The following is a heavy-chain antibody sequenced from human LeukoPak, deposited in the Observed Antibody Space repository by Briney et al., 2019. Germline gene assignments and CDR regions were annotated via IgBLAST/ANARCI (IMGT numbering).Heavy chain of an antibody. CDR2: IYYSGST. J-gene: IGHJ1*01. V-gene: IGHV4-59*12. Sequence: SETLSLTCTVSGGPISSYYWSWIRQPPGKGLEWIGYIYYSGSTNYNPSLKSRVTISVDTSKNQFSLKLSSVTAADTAVYYCASSIVYLFQHWGQGTLVTVSS. D-gene: IGHD3-22*01. CDR3: ASSIVYLFQH. CDR1: GGPISSYY.